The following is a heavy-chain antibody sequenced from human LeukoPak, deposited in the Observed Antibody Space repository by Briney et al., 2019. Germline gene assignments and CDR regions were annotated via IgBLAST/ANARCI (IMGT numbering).Heavy chain of an antibody. D-gene: IGHD4-17*01. CDR1: GYTFTSYG. Sequence: GASVKVSCKASGYTFTSYGISWVRQAPGQGLEWMGWISAYNGNTNYAQKLQGRVTTTTDTSTSTAYMELRSLRSDDTAVYYCARRGGKNYGDYVLYYDYMDVWGKGTTVTVSS. V-gene: IGHV1-18*01. J-gene: IGHJ6*03. CDR3: ARRGGKNYGDYVLYYDYMDV. CDR2: ISAYNGNT.